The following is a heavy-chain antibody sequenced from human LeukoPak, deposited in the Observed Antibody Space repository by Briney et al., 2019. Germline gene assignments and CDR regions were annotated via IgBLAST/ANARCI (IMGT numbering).Heavy chain of an antibody. CDR1: GFTFSSYW. D-gene: IGHD5-24*01. CDR3: AGDQRNGYNYGAFDI. CDR2: IKQDGSEK. V-gene: IGHV3-7*01. Sequence: GGSLRLSCAASGFTFSSYWMSWVRQAPGKGLEWVANIKQDGSEKYYVDSEKGRFTISRDNAKNSLYLQMNSLRAEDTAVYYCAGDQRNGYNYGAFDIWGQGTMVTVSS. J-gene: IGHJ3*02.